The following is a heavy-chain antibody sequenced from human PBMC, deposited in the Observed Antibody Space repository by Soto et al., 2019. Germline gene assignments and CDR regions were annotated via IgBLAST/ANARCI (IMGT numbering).Heavy chain of an antibody. CDR3: ARDQGDYDFWSKYYYYYGMDV. J-gene: IGHJ6*02. D-gene: IGHD3-3*01. V-gene: IGHV3-48*02. CDR2: ISSSSSTI. CDR1: GFTFSSYS. Sequence: GGSLRLSCAASGFTFSSYSMNWVRQAPGKXLEWVSYISSSSSTIYYADSVKGQFTISRDNAKNSLYLQMNSLRDEDTAVYYCARDQGDYDFWSKYYYYYGMDVWGQGTTVTVSS.